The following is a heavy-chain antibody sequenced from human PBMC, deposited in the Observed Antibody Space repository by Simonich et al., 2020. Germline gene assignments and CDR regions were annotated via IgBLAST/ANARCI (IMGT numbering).Heavy chain of an antibody. D-gene: IGHD6-6*01. CDR3: ARDFRLQLVEIGTYYYYGMDV. CDR1: GFTFSSYE. V-gene: IGHV3-48*03. Sequence: EVQLVESGGGLVQPGGSLRLSCAASGFTFSSYEMHWVRQAPGKGLEWVSYISSSGSTIYYADSVKGRFTISRDNAKNSLYLQMNSLRAEDTAVYYCARDFRLQLVEIGTYYYYGMDVWGQGTTVTVSS. CDR2: ISSSGSTI. J-gene: IGHJ6*02.